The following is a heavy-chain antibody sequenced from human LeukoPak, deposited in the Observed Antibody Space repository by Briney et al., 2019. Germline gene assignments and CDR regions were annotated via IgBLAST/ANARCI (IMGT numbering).Heavy chain of an antibody. D-gene: IGHD1-7*01. V-gene: IGHV3-7*01. CDR1: RTTFIHYW. J-gene: IGHJ6*03. Sequence: PGGSLRLSCAASRTTFIHYWMSWVRQAPGKGLEWVANINQAGREKYYVYSVKGRSIISRDTAKKSVYLHMNSLRAEDAAVYYCARDVRYRVGLNYCQQYMDVWGIGTTVTVSS. CDR3: ARDVRYRVGLNYCQQYMDV. CDR2: INQAGREK.